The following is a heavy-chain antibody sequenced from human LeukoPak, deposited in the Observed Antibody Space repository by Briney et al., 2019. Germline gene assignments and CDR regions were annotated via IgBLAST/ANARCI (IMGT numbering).Heavy chain of an antibody. Sequence: CLSPSCAASGFTSSTAWMSSVRQAPGKGLGWVANMNHDGREQYSVDFVKGRFTISKDHARTSLYLRIDLLAAEDTAVFNVARIIERNNYGGPYYWYFDLWGRGILVTVSS. D-gene: IGHD2-21*01. CDR2: MNHDGREQ. V-gene: IGHV3-7*01. CDR3: ARIIERNNYGGPYYWYFDL. J-gene: IGHJ2*01. CDR1: GFTSSTAW.